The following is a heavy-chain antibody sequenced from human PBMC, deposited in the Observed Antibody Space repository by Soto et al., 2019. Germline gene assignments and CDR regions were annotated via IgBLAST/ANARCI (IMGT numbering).Heavy chain of an antibody. Sequence: EVQLVESGGGLVKPGGSLRLSCAASGFTFTNYKMNWVRQAPGKGLEWVSSISSGDSYRYYADSVKGRFTISRDDAKNSVYLQMSSLRAEDTGVYYCVRYSSQRAVWGQGTTVTVSS. V-gene: IGHV3-21*01. J-gene: IGHJ6*02. CDR1: GFTFTNYK. D-gene: IGHD1-26*01. CDR2: ISSGDSYR. CDR3: VRYSSQRAV.